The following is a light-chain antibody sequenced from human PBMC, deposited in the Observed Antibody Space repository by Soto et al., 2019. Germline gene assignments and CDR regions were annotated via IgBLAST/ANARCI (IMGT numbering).Light chain of an antibody. CDR2: GNN. Sequence: QSALTQPPSVSAAPGQRVTISCSGISSNVGSNYVSWYQHSPGTAPKLLIYGNNERPSGIRDRFSGSKSGTSATLGIAGLQPGDEADYYGGTWENNLRAWVFGGGTKLTVL. J-gene: IGLJ3*02. CDR1: SSNVGSNY. CDR3: GTWENNLRAWV. V-gene: IGLV1-51*02.